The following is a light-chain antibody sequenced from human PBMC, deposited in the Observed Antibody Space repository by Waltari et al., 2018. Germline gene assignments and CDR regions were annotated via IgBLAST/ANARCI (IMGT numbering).Light chain of an antibody. CDR2: YDS. CDR3: QVWDANTDPGV. CDR1: NIESKS. J-gene: IGLJ1*01. V-gene: IGLV3-21*01. Sequence: SYVLTQPPSVAVAPGETARVTCGGNNIESKSVHWYQQKPGQAPVLVISYDSYRPSGIHERCSGSNSGDTATLTISRVEAGDEADYYCQVWDANTDPGVFGTGTEVTVL.